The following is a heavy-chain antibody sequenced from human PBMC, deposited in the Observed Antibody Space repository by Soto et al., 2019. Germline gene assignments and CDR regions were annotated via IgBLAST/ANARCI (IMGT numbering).Heavy chain of an antibody. CDR1: GGSINSGGYY. CDR3: ARTTLKNYYYGMDV. V-gene: IGHV4-39*01. J-gene: IGHJ6*02. CDR2: IYYSGST. Sequence: PSETLSLTCTVSGGSINSGGYYWSWIRQHPGKGLEWIGYIYYSGSTYYNPSLKSRVTISVDTSKNQFSLKLSSVTAADTAVYYFARTTLKNYYYGMDVWGQGTTVTVSS.